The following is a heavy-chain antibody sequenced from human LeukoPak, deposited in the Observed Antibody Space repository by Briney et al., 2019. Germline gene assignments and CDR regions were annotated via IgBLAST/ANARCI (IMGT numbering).Heavy chain of an antibody. CDR1: GFTFSSYE. CDR3: ATDYYDSSGYYGTADY. J-gene: IGHJ4*02. V-gene: IGHV3-48*03. Sequence: PGGSLRLSCAASGFTFSSYEMNWVRQAPGKGLECVSYISSSGSTIYYADSVKGRFTISRDNAKNSLYLQMNSLRAEDTAVYYCATDYYDSSGYYGTADYWGQGTLVTVSS. CDR2: ISSSGSTI. D-gene: IGHD3-22*01.